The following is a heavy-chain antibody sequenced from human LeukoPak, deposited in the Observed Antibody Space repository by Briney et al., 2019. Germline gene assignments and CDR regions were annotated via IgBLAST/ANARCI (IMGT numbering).Heavy chain of an antibody. CDR2: ISYDGSNK. CDR3: ARDFDEEATLFDY. Sequence: GGSLRLSCAASGFTFSSYAMHWVRQAPGKGLEWVAVISYDGSNKYYADSVKGRFTISRDNSKNTLYLQMNSLRAEDTAVYYCARDFDEEATLFDYWGQGTLVTVSS. CDR1: GFTFSSYA. J-gene: IGHJ4*02. D-gene: IGHD1-26*01. V-gene: IGHV3-30*04.